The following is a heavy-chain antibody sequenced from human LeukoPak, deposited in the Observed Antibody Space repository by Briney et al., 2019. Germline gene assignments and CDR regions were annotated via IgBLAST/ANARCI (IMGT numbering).Heavy chain of an antibody. CDR1: GFTFSSYS. J-gene: IGHJ4*02. Sequence: GGSLRLSRAASGFTFSSYSMNWVRQAPGKGLEWVSYISSGSSTIYYADSVKGRFTISRDNAKNPLYLQMNSLRAEDTAVYYCARATGYSSGWYDYWGQGTLVTVSS. V-gene: IGHV3-48*01. CDR2: ISSGSSTI. CDR3: ARATGYSSGWYDY. D-gene: IGHD6-19*01.